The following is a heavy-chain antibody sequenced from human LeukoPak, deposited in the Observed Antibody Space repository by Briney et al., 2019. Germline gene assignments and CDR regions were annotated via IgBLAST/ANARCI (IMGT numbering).Heavy chain of an antibody. V-gene: IGHV3-30*03. J-gene: IGHJ4*02. D-gene: IGHD3-22*01. CDR3: TLYYYDSSGYPSFDF. Sequence: QSGGSLRLSCAASRFTFSYFATHWVRQAPGKGLEWVAVLSDDGSNKFYADSVKGRFTVSRDYAKNSLYLQMSSLRDEDTAVYYCTLYYYDSSGYPSFDFWGQGTLVTVSS. CDR2: LSDDGSNK. CDR1: RFTFSYFA.